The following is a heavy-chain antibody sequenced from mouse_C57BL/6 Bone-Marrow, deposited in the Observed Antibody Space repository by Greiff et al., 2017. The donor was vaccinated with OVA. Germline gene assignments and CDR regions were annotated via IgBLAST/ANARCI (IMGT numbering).Heavy chain of an antibody. Sequence: QVQLQQSGAELAKPGASVKLSCKASGYTFTSYWMHWVKQRPGQVLEWIGYINPSSGYTKYNQKFQDKATLTADKSSSTAYMQLSSLTYEDSAVYYCANLTTVASMDYWGQGTSVTVSS. CDR1: GYTFTSYW. CDR2: INPSSGYT. CDR3: ANLTTVASMDY. D-gene: IGHD1-1*01. J-gene: IGHJ4*01. V-gene: IGHV1-7*01.